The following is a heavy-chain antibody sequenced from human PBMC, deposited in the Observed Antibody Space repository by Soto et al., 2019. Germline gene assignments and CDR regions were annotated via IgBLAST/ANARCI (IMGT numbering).Heavy chain of an antibody. CDR1: GFTVSSNY. V-gene: IGHV3-53*01. CDR2: IYSGGST. J-gene: IGHJ2*01. Sequence: GGSLRLSCAASGFTVSSNYMSWVRQAPGKGLEWVSVIYSGGSTYYADSVKGRFTISRDNSMNTLYLQMNSLRAEDTAVYYCARDNRPPRRISGSYPNWYFDLWGRGTLVTVSS. D-gene: IGHD1-26*01. CDR3: ARDNRPPRRISGSYPNWYFDL.